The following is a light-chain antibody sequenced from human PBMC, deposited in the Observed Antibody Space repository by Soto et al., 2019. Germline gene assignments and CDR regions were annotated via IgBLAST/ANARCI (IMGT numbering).Light chain of an antibody. Sequence: QSALTQPPSASGSPGQSVTLSCTGTSSDVGAYNYVCWYQQHPGKAPKLIISEVTKRPSGVPDRFSGSKSGNTASLTVTGLQAEDEADYYCSSYAGSNNPWVFGGGTKLTVL. J-gene: IGLJ2*01. CDR1: SSDVGAYNY. CDR3: SSYAGSNNPWV. V-gene: IGLV2-8*01. CDR2: EVT.